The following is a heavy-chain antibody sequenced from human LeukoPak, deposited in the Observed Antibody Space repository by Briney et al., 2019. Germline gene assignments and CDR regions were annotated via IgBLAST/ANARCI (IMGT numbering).Heavy chain of an antibody. D-gene: IGHD2-15*01. CDR1: GFTFDDYG. CDR3: AREAAYCSGGSCYSLDV. V-gene: IGHV3-20*01. Sequence: GGSLRLSCAASGFTFDDYGMSWVRQAPGKGLEWVSGINWNGGSTGYADSVKGRFTISRDNAKNSLYLQMNSLRAEDTALYHCAREAAYCSGGSCYSLDVWGKGTTVTVSS. J-gene: IGHJ6*04. CDR2: INWNGGST.